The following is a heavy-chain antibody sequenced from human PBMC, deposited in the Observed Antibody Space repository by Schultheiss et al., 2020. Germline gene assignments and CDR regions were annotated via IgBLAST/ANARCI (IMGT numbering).Heavy chain of an antibody. J-gene: IGHJ4*02. CDR1: GFTFSNYA. CDR2: ISGSGGST. CDR3: AKASIVVVIAALDY. V-gene: IGHV3-23*01. D-gene: IGHD2-21*01. Sequence: GGSLRLSCAASGFTFSNYAMSWVRQAPGKGLEWVSAISGSGGSTYYADSVKGRFTISRDNSKNTLYLQMNSLRAEDTAVYYCAKASIVVVIAALDYWGQGTLVTVSS.